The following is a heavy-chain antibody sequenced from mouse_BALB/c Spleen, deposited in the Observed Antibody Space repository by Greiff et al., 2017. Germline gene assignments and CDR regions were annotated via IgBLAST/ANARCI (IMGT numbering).Heavy chain of an antibody. D-gene: IGHD2-1*01. V-gene: IGHV5-6*01. CDR1: GFTFSSYG. CDR2: ISSGGSYT. J-gene: IGHJ3*01. Sequence: EVNLVESGGDLVKPGGSLKLSCAASGFTFSSYGMSWVRQTPDKRLEWVATISSGGSYTYYPDSVKGRFTISRDNAKNTLYLQMSSLKSEDTAMYYCARHRRGNSFAYWGQGTLVTVSA. CDR3: ARHRRGNSFAY.